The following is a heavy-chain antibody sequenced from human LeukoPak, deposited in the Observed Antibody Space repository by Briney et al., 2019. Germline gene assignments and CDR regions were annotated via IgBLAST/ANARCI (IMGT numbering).Heavy chain of an antibody. D-gene: IGHD2-21*02. V-gene: IGHV3-33*01. CDR2: IWYDGSNK. CDR3: ARVRIGGYCGGDCYSPDY. CDR1: GFTFSSYG. Sequence: GGSLRLSCAASGFTFSSYGMHWVRQAPGKGLEWVALIWYDGSNKYYADSVKGRFTISRDNSKNTLYLQMNSLRAEDTAMYYCARVRIGGYCGGDCYSPDYWGQGTLVTVSS. J-gene: IGHJ4*02.